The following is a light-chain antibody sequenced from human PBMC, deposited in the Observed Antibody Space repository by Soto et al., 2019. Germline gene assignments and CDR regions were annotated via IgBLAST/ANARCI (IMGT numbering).Light chain of an antibody. CDR3: QQSNSFPPD. CDR2: AAS. CDR1: QDIRIW. V-gene: IGKV1D-12*01. Sequence: DIPMTQSPSSVSASVGDRVTITCRASQDIRIWLAWYQQKPGKAPKLLIYAASNLQSGVPLRLSGSGSGTDFTLTINSLQPEDCATYYCQQSNSFPPDFGQGTKLEIK. J-gene: IGKJ2*01.